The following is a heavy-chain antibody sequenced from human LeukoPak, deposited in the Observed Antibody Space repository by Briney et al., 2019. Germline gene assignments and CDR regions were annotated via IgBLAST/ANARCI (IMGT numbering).Heavy chain of an antibody. D-gene: IGHD2-2*01. V-gene: IGHV3-23*01. CDR1: GFTFSSYA. CDR3: AKDRIVVVPAAINWFDP. J-gene: IGHJ5*02. CDR2: ISGSGGST. Sequence: GGSLRLSCAASGFTFSSYAMSWVRQAPGKGLEWVSAISGSGGSTHYADSVKGRFTISRDNSKNTLYLQMNSLRAEDTAVYYCAKDRIVVVPAAINWFDPWGQGTLVTVSS.